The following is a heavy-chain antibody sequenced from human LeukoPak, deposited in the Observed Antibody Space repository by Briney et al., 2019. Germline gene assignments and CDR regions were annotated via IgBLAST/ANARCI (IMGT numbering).Heavy chain of an antibody. V-gene: IGHV4-39*01. J-gene: IGHJ4*02. D-gene: IGHD6-13*01. CDR1: GGSISSSSYY. CDR3: ANGDSSSWSLFVFDY. Sequence: SETLSLTCTVSGGSISSSSYYWGWLRQPPGKGLEWIGSIYYSGSTYYNPSLKSRVTISVDTSKNQFSLKLSSVTAADTAVYYCANGDSSSWSLFVFDYWGQGTLVTVSS. CDR2: IYYSGST.